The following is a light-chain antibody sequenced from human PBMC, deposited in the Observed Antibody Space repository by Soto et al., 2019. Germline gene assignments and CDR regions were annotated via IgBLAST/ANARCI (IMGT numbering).Light chain of an antibody. CDR1: HNIGTW. J-gene: IGKJ2*02. CDR2: QAS. V-gene: IGKV1-5*03. Sequence: DIQMTQSPPTLSASVGDRVTITCRASHNIGTWLAWYQHRPGKAPKLLIYQASNLEGGVPSRFSGSGSGTEVTLTISSLQPDDFATYYCQQYSIYSRTFGQGTKVETK. CDR3: QQYSIYSRT.